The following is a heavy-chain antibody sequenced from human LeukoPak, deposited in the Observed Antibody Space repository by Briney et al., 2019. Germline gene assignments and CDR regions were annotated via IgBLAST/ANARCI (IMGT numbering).Heavy chain of an antibody. CDR3: ARAGRLGGAFDI. CDR2: IYYSGST. J-gene: IGHJ3*02. Sequence: PSETLSLTCTVSGGSISSYYWSWIRQPPGKGLEWIGYIYYSGSTNYNPSHKSRVTISVDTSKNQFSLKLSSVTAADTAVYYCARAGRLGGAFDIWGQGTMVTVSS. V-gene: IGHV4-59*01. CDR1: GGSISSYY. D-gene: IGHD7-27*01.